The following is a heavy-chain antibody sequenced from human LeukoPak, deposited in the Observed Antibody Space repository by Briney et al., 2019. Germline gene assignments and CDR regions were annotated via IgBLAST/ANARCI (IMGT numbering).Heavy chain of an antibody. CDR1: GGSISSSSYY. J-gene: IGHJ4*02. CDR3: AREERNESLDY. CDR2: IYYSGST. V-gene: IGHV4-39*07. Sequence: PSETLSLTCTVSGGSISSSSYYWGWIRQPPGKGLKWIGSIYYSGSTYYNPSLKSRVTISVDTSKNQFSLKLSSVTAADTAVYYCAREERNESLDYWGQGTLVTVSP.